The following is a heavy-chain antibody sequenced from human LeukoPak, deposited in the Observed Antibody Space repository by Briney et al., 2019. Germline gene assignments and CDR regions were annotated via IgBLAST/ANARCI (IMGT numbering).Heavy chain of an antibody. Sequence: SQTLSLTCAVSGASISSGGYSWSWIRQPPGKGLEWIGYIYHSGSTNYNPSLKSRVTISVDTSKNQFSLKLSSVTAADTAVYYCARDNNCSGGSCYLFDYWGQGTLVTVSS. D-gene: IGHD2-15*01. J-gene: IGHJ4*02. CDR2: IYHSGST. CDR1: GASISSGGYS. CDR3: ARDNNCSGGSCYLFDY. V-gene: IGHV4-30-2*01.